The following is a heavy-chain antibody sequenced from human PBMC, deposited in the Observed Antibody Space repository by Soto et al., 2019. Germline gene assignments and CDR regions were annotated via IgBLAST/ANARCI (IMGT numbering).Heavy chain of an antibody. CDR2: IYPGDSDT. V-gene: IGHV5-51*01. CDR3: ACQGGRLQRIENWFDP. CDR1: GYSFTSYW. Sequence: GESLKISCKGSGYSFTSYWIGWVRQMPGKGLEWMGIIYPGDSDTRYSPSFQGQVTISADKSISTAYLQWSSLKASDTAMYYCACQGGRLQRIENWFDPWGQGTLVTVSS. D-gene: IGHD4-4*01. J-gene: IGHJ5*02.